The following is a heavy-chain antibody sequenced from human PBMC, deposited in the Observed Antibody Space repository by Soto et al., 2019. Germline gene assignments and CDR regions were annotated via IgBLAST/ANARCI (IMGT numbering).Heavy chain of an antibody. D-gene: IGHD3-22*01. CDR1: GYTFTSYG. CDR3: AREEGEYYYDSSGYYDNWFDP. J-gene: IGHJ5*02. CDR2: ISAYNGNT. Sequence: GASVRVSCKASGYTFTSYGISWVRQAPGQGLEWMGWISAYNGNTNYAQKLQGRVTMTTDTSTSTAYMELRSLRSDDTAVYYCAREEGEYYYDSSGYYDNWFDPWGQGTLVTVSS. V-gene: IGHV1-18*04.